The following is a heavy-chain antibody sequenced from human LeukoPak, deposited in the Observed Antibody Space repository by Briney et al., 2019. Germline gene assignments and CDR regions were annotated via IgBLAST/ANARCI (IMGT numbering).Heavy chain of an antibody. CDR1: GYTLTELS. V-gene: IGHV1-24*01. CDR2: FDPEDGET. CDR3: ARVKIFGVVYYFDY. D-gene: IGHD3-3*01. Sequence: ASVKVSCKVSGYTLTELSMHWVRQAPGKGLEWMGGFDPEDGETIYAQKFQGRVTMTRDTSTCTFYMELSSLRSEDTAVYYCARVKIFGVVYYFDYWGQGTLVTVSS. J-gene: IGHJ4*02.